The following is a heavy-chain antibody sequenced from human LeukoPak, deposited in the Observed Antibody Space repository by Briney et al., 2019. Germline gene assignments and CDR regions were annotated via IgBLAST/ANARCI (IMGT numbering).Heavy chain of an antibody. CDR1: GFTFSNYW. J-gene: IGHJ6*03. Sequence: SGGSLRLSCAASGFTFSNYWMHWVRQAPGKGLVWVSRINSDARSTSYADSVKGRFTISRDNAKNTLYLQMNSLRAEDTAVYYCAKHPVGATYHMDVWGKGTTVTISS. CDR3: AKHPVGATYHMDV. D-gene: IGHD1-26*01. V-gene: IGHV3-74*01. CDR2: INSDARST.